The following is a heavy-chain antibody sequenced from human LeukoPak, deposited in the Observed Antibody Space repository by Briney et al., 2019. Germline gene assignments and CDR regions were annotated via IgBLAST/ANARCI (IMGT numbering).Heavy chain of an antibody. V-gene: IGHV4-34*01. CDR3: ARRLSSSWYRYFDY. D-gene: IGHD6-13*01. CDR1: GGSFSGYY. Sequence: SETLSLTCAVYGGSFSGYYWSWLRQPPGKGLEWIGEINHSGSTNYNPSLKSLVTISVDTSKNQFSLKLSSVTAADTAVYYCARRLSSSWYRYFDYWGQGTLVTVSS. CDR2: INHSGST. J-gene: IGHJ4*02.